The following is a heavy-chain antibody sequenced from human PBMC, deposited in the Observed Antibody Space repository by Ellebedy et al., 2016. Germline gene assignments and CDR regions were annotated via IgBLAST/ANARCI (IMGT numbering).Heavy chain of an antibody. CDR3: AKDINYDSTYFDY. Sequence: GGSLRLSCAASGFTFSSYGMHWVRQAPGKGLEWVAVIWYDGSNKYYADSVKGRFTISRDNTKNSLFLQMNSLRAEDTAFYYCAKDINYDSTYFDYWGQGTLVTVSS. J-gene: IGHJ4*02. D-gene: IGHD3-22*01. CDR1: GFTFSSYG. V-gene: IGHV3-33*03. CDR2: IWYDGSNK.